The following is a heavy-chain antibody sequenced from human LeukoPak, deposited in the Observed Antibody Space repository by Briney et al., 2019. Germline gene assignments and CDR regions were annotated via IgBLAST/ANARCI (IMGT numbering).Heavy chain of an antibody. J-gene: IGHJ4*02. CDR1: GFTFSSYG. CDR3: AKDLPYGDYGTDFDY. CDR2: IRYDGSNK. D-gene: IGHD4-17*01. V-gene: IGHV3-30*02. Sequence: GGSLRLSCAASGFTFSSYGMHWVRQAPAKVLEWVAFIRYDGSNKYYADSVKGRFTISRDNSKNTLYLQMNSLRAEDTAVYYCAKDLPYGDYGTDFDYWGQGTLVTVSS.